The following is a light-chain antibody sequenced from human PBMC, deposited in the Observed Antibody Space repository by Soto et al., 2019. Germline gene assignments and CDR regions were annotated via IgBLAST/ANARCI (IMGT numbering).Light chain of an antibody. Sequence: QSALTQPSSVSGAPGQSITISCTGTSSDVGGYNYVSWYQQHPGKAPKLMIYDVSNRPSGVSNRFSGSKSGNTASLTISGLQDKDEADYYSSSYTSISTPLFEVFGGGTKLTVL. CDR1: SSDVGGYNY. J-gene: IGLJ2*01. CDR2: DVS. V-gene: IGLV2-14*01. CDR3: SSYTSISTPLFEV.